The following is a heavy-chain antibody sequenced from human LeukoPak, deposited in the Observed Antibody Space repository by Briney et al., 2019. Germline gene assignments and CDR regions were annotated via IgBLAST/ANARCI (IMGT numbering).Heavy chain of an antibody. CDR2: FYYSGST. D-gene: IGHD2-15*01. Sequence: SETLSLTCTVSGGSISSSSYYWGWIRQPPGKGLEWIGSFYYSGSTYYNPSLKSRVTISVDTSKNQYSLKLSSVTAADTAVYYCARQGCSGGSCPGGWFDPWGQGTLVTVSS. CDR1: GGSISSSSYY. J-gene: IGHJ5*02. V-gene: IGHV4-39*01. CDR3: ARQGCSGGSCPGGWFDP.